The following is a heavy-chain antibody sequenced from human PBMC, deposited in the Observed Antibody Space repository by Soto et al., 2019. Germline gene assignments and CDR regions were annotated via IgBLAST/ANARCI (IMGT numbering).Heavy chain of an antibody. V-gene: IGHV3-23*01. CDR1: GFTFSSYA. Sequence: EVQLLESGGDLVQPGGSPRLSCAASGFTFSSYAMSWVRQAPGKGLEWVSAISGSGGSTYYADSVKGRFTISRDNSKNTLYLQMNSLRAEDTAVYYCAKDGVSSSSLNWFDPWGQGTLVTVSS. J-gene: IGHJ5*02. D-gene: IGHD6-6*01. CDR3: AKDGVSSSSLNWFDP. CDR2: ISGSGGST.